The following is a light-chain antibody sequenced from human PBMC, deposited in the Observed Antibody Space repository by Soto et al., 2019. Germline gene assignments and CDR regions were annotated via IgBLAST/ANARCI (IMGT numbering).Light chain of an antibody. J-gene: IGKJ2*01. CDR3: QQYGRSPPYT. V-gene: IGKV3-20*01. Sequence: EIGLTQSPGTRSLSPGERATLSCRASQSVSSSYLAWYQQKPGQAPRLLIYGASSRATGIPDRFSGSGSGTDFTLTITRLEPEDFAVYYCQQYGRSPPYTFGQGNKLQIK. CDR1: QSVSSSY. CDR2: GAS.